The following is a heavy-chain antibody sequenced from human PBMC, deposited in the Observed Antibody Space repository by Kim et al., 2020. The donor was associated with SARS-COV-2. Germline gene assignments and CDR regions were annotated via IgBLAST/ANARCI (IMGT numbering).Heavy chain of an antibody. CDR2: INYSGDNT. CDR1: GFTFTSYA. V-gene: IGHV3-23*01. Sequence: GGSLRLSCAASGFTFTSYAMSWVRQAPGKGLEWVSAINYSGDNTYYAGSVKGRFTISRDISINTLYLQMNSLRADDTAVYYCARHCSSSCYDTADYWGQGTLVTVSS. CDR3: ARHCSSSCYDTADY. J-gene: IGHJ4*02. D-gene: IGHD3-22*01.